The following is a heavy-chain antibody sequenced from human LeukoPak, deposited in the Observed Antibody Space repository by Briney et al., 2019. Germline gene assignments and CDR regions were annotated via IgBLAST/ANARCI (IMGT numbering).Heavy chain of an antibody. Sequence: PSETLPLTCTVSGGPISYYYWSWIRQSPGKGLEWIGYIYYSGTTNYNPSLKSRVTISVDTSKNQFSLQLRSVTAADTAVYYCAREDPQTTVPEGMDVWGQGTTVTVSS. CDR1: GGPISYYY. CDR3: AREDPQTTVPEGMDV. V-gene: IGHV4-59*01. D-gene: IGHD4-17*01. J-gene: IGHJ6*02. CDR2: IYYSGTT.